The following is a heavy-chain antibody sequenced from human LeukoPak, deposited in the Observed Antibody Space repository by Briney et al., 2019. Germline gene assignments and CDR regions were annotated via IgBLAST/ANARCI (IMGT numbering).Heavy chain of an antibody. V-gene: IGHV4-34*01. CDR2: INHSGST. CDR1: GGSFSGYY. J-gene: IGHJ5*02. CDR3: ARSGYYDSSAFRWGRKFDP. Sequence: PSETLSLTCAVYGGSFSGYYWSWIRQPPGKGLEWIGEINHSGSTNYNPSLKSRVTISVDTSKNQFSLKLSSVTAADTAVYYCARSGYYDSSAFRWGRKFDPWGQGTLVTVSS. D-gene: IGHD3-22*01.